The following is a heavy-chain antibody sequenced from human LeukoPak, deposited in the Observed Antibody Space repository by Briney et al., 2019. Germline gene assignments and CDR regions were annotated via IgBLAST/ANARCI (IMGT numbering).Heavy chain of an antibody. Sequence: PGGSLRLSCAASGVTFSSYAMSWVRQTPGKGLEWVSVISGSGGSTDYADSVKGRFTISRDNSKNTLYVQMNSLRAEDTAVYYCAKSLDWSSSYYFDYWGQGTLVTVSS. J-gene: IGHJ4*02. CDR2: ISGSGGST. D-gene: IGHD6-6*01. V-gene: IGHV3-23*01. CDR3: AKSLDWSSSYYFDY. CDR1: GVTFSSYA.